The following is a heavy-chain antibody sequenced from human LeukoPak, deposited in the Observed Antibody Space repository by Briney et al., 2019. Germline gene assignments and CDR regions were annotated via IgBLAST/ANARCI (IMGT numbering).Heavy chain of an antibody. J-gene: IGHJ4*02. CDR2: ISGSGGST. Sequence: PGGSLRLSCAASGSTFSSYAMSWVRQAPGKGLEWVSAISGSGGSTYYADSVKGRFTISRDNSKNTLYLQMSSLRAEDTAVYYCAKISGSYRNYFDYWGQGTLVTVSS. CDR1: GSTFSSYA. D-gene: IGHD1-26*01. CDR3: AKISGSYRNYFDY. V-gene: IGHV3-23*01.